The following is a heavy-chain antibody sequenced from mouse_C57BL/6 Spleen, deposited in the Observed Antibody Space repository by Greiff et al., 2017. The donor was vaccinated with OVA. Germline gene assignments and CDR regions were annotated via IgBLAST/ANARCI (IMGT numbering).Heavy chain of an antibody. CDR2: IDPEDGDT. J-gene: IGHJ3*01. CDR3: NVTELGRAWFAY. V-gene: IGHV14-1*01. CDR1: GFNIKDYY. D-gene: IGHD4-1*01. Sequence: EVQLQQSGAELVRPGASVKLSCTASGFNIKDYYMHWVKQRPEQGLEWIGRIDPEDGDTEYAPKFQGKATMTADTSSNTAYLQLSSLTSEDTAVYYCNVTELGRAWFAYWGQGTLVTVSA.